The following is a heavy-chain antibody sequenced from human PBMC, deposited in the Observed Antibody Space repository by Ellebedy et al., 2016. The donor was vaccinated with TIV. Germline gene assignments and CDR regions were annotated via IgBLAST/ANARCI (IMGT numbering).Heavy chain of an antibody. J-gene: IGHJ4*02. Sequence: GGSLRLSXAASGFTFSSYSMNWVRQAPGKGLEWVSSISSSSSYIYYADSVKGRFTISRDNAKNSLYLQMNSLRAEDTAVYYCAKEASMITGFDYWGQGTLVTVSS. V-gene: IGHV3-21*01. CDR2: ISSSSSYI. D-gene: IGHD3-22*01. CDR3: AKEASMITGFDY. CDR1: GFTFSSYS.